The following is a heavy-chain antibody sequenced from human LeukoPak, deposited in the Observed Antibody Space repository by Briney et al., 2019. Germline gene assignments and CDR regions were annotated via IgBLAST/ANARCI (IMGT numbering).Heavy chain of an antibody. CDR2: IYYSGST. Sequence: SETLSLTCTVSGGSVSSYYWSWIRQPPEKGLEWIGYIYYSGSTSYKPSLKSRVTISVDTSKNQFSLKLSSVTAADTAVYYCARGRFLDAFDIWGQGTMVTVSS. CDR3: ARGRFLDAFDI. J-gene: IGHJ3*02. V-gene: IGHV4-59*02. D-gene: IGHD3-3*01. CDR1: GGSVSSYY.